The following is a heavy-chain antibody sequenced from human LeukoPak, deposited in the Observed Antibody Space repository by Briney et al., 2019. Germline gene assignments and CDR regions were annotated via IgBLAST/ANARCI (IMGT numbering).Heavy chain of an antibody. CDR3: ARTGTTVTMLYPFDR. Sequence: SETLSLTGTVSGGSIRRYYWSWIRQPPGKGLEWIGYIYYSGSTNYNPSLKRRVSISVDTSKNQFSLKLSSVTAADTAVYYCARTGTTVTMLYPFDRWGQGTLVTVSS. CDR1: GGSIRRYY. V-gene: IGHV4-59*01. J-gene: IGHJ4*02. CDR2: IYYSGST. D-gene: IGHD4-17*01.